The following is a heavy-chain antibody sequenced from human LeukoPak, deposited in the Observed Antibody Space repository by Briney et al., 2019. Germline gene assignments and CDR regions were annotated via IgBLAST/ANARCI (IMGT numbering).Heavy chain of an antibody. Sequence: QPGGSLRLSCAASGFTFNNNAMSWVRQAPGKRLEWVSAINGGGDATEYADSVKGRFTISRDNSKSTLYLQMNSLRPEDTAVYYCARCTASCYANAFDVWGQGTLLTVSS. J-gene: IGHJ3*01. CDR1: GFTFNNNA. V-gene: IGHV3-23*01. D-gene: IGHD2-2*01. CDR2: INGGGDAT. CDR3: ARCTASCYANAFDV.